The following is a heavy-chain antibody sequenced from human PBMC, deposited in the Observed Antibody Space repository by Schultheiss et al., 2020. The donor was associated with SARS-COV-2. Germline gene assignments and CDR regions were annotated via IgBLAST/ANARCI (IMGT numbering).Heavy chain of an antibody. Sequence: SETLSLTCTVSGGSISSYYWSWIRQPPGKGLEWIGYIYYSGSTNYNPSLKSRVTMSVDTSKNQFSLKLSSVTAADTAVYYCARDAYSSAFDFWGQGTLVTVSS. CDR1: GGSISSYY. CDR3: ARDAYSSAFDF. V-gene: IGHV4-59*12. CDR2: IYYSGST. D-gene: IGHD6-25*01. J-gene: IGHJ4*02.